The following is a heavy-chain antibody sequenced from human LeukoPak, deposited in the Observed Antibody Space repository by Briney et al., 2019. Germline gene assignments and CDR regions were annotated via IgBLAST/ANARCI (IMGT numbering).Heavy chain of an antibody. Sequence: PGGSLRLSCAASGFTFSSYAMSWVRQAPGKGLEWVSGISGSGGSTYYADSVKGRFTISRDNSKNTVYLQMNSLRAEDTGVYYCARDRLEAVTDDDYFDYWGQGTLVTVSS. J-gene: IGHJ4*02. CDR3: ARDRLEAVTDDDYFDY. D-gene: IGHD2-21*02. V-gene: IGHV3-23*01. CDR2: ISGSGGST. CDR1: GFTFSSYA.